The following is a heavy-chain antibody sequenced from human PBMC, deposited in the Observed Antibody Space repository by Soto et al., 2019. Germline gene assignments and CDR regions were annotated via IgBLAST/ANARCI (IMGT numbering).Heavy chain of an antibody. CDR2: INHSGST. V-gene: IGHV4-34*01. CDR3: ARIPSDFWSGYSRPDYYYYGMDV. Sequence: PSETLSLTCAVYGGSFSGYYWSWIRQPPGKGLEWIGEINHSGSTNYNPSLKSQVTISVDTSKNQFSLKLSSVTAADTAVYYCARIPSDFWSGYSRPDYYYYGMDVWGQGTTVTVSS. CDR1: GGSFSGYY. D-gene: IGHD3-3*01. J-gene: IGHJ6*02.